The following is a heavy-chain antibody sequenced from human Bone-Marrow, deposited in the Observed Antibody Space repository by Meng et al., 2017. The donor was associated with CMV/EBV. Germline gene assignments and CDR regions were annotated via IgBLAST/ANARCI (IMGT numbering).Heavy chain of an antibody. CDR1: GYSFTSYG. Sequence: GGSLRLSCKGSGYSFTSYGIGWVRQIPGKGLEWMGIIYPGYSDTRYSPSFQGQVTISADKSIRTAYLQWSRLKASDTAMYYCARRTGGVGYCSSTSCSGAFDIWGQGTMVTVSS. J-gene: IGHJ3*02. V-gene: IGHV5-51*01. CDR2: IYPGYSDT. D-gene: IGHD2-2*01. CDR3: ARRTGGVGYCSSTSCSGAFDI.